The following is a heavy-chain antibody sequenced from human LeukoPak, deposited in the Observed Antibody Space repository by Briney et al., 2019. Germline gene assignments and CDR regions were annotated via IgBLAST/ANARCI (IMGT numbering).Heavy chain of an antibody. D-gene: IGHD6-13*01. CDR2: INPYSGGT. V-gene: IGHV1-2*02. CDR1: GYIFTTYY. J-gene: IGHJ5*02. CDR3: ARDGQYSSSSDWFDP. Sequence: ASVKVSCKASGYIFTTYYMHWVRQVAGQGLEWMGWINPYSGGTNYAQKFEGRVTMTRDTSISTAYMELSRLISDDTAVYYCARDGQYSSSSDWFDPWGQGTLVTVSS.